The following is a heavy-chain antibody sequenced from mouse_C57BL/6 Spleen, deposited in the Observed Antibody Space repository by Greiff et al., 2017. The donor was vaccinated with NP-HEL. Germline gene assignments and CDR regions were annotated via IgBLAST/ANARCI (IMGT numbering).Heavy chain of an antibody. CDR1: GYAFTNYL. Sequence: VQLQQSGAELVRPGTSVKVSCKASGYAFTNYLIEWVKQRPGQGLEWIGVINPGSGGTNYNEKFKGKATLTADKYSSTAYMQLSSLTSEDSAVYFCARSGMITSYAMDYWGQGTSVTVSS. D-gene: IGHD2-4*01. CDR2: INPGSGGT. V-gene: IGHV1-54*01. CDR3: ARSGMITSYAMDY. J-gene: IGHJ4*01.